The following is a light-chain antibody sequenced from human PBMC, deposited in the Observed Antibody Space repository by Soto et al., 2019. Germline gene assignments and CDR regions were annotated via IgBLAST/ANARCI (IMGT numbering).Light chain of an antibody. J-gene: IGKJ2*01. CDR1: QRVSSGF. CDR2: GTS. V-gene: IGKV3-20*01. Sequence: IVLTHSPGTLSMSPGESATLSCRASQRVSSGFLAWYQQKPGQAPRLLIYGTSTRATAVPDRFSGGGSGTDFTLTISGLEPEDFAVYYCQEYGRSPYTFGQGTKLDIK. CDR3: QEYGRSPYT.